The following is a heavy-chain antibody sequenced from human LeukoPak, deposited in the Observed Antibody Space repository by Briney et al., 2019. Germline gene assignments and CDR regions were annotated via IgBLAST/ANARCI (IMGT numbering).Heavy chain of an antibody. CDR1: GFTFSDYY. V-gene: IGHV3-11*04. Sequence: GGSLRLSCAVSGFTFSDYYMSWIRQAPGKGLEWVSYISSTGSAIYYADSVKGRFTISRDNAKNSLYLQMNSLRAEDTAVYYCARVGDYGDSDYWGQGTLVTVSS. CDR2: ISSTGSAI. J-gene: IGHJ4*02. D-gene: IGHD4-17*01. CDR3: ARVGDYGDSDY.